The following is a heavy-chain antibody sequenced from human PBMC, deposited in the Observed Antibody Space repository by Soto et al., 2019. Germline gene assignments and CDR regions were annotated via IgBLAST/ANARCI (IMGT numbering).Heavy chain of an antibody. J-gene: IGHJ4*02. V-gene: IGHV4-30-2*01. CDR3: ARDPGR. CDR2: IYHSGST. Sequence: SETLSLTCAVSGGSISSGGYSWSWTRQPPGKGLEWIGYIYHSGSTYYNPSLKSRVTISVDRSKNQFSLKLSSVTAADTAVYYCARDPGRWGQGTLVTVSS. CDR1: GGSISSGGYS.